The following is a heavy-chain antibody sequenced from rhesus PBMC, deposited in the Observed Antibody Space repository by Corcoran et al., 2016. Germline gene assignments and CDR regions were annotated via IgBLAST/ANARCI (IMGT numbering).Heavy chain of an antibody. J-gene: IGHJ4*01. CDR3: AGGDDSGYYIFDY. Sequence: VQLQESGPGLVKPSETLSLTCAVSGGSISSSNRCSWVRQPPGKGLERIWYINGSSGSTYYNPSLKSRVTISTDTSKNQFSLKLSSVTAADTAVYYCAGGDDSGYYIFDYWGQGVLVTVSS. V-gene: IGHV4-65*01. D-gene: IGHD3-28*01. CDR2: INGSSGST. CDR1: GGSISSSNR.